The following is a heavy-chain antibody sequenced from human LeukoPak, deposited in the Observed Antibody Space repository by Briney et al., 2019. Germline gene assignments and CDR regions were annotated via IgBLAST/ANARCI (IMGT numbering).Heavy chain of an antibody. J-gene: IGHJ4*02. V-gene: IGHV3-30*18. CDR1: GFTFSSYG. Sequence: GRSLRLSCAASGFTFSSYGMHWVRQAPGKGLEWVAVITYGGHNKSYADSVKCRFTISRDNSKNTLYLQMNSLRAEDKAVYYCAKDGSSSGFDYWGQGSLVAVSS. CDR2: ITYGGHNK. D-gene: IGHD6-13*01. CDR3: AKDGSSSGFDY.